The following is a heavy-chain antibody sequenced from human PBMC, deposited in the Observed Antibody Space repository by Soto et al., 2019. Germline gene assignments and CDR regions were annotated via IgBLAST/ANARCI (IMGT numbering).Heavy chain of an antibody. CDR3: MRPAPRGRHYFYFGMDV. D-gene: IGHD3-10*01. V-gene: IGHV3-33*01. CDR2: LGFDGGGR. Sequence: QERLVESGGGVVQPGRSLRLSCAASGFTFSSYGMHWVRQTPGKGLEWVAVLGFDGGGRYYADSVKGRFTISRDNSKNTLFLRMNRPRVEDTAVYYCMRPAPRGRHYFYFGMDVWGQGTTVTVSS. CDR1: GFTFSSYG. J-gene: IGHJ6*02.